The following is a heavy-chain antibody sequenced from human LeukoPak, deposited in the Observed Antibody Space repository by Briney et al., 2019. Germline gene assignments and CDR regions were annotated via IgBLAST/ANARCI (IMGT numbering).Heavy chain of an antibody. D-gene: IGHD3-3*02. CDR3: ARDNGSGYTKGYEHYYYYLDV. V-gene: IGHV4-39*07. CDR1: GGSISSSIYY. CDR2: VFYNGAT. Sequence: PSETLSLTCIVSGGSISSSIYYWACVRQPPGKGLECIGTVFYNGATQYSPSLRSRVTISIDTSTNQFSLKLTSVTAADTALYYCARDNGSGYTKGYEHYYYYLDVWGKGTTVTVSS. J-gene: IGHJ6*03.